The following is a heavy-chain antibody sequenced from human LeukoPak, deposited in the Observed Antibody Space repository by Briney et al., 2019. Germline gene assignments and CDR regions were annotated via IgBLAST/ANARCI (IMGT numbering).Heavy chain of an antibody. CDR1: GGSISSYY. J-gene: IGHJ5*02. D-gene: IGHD3-9*01. V-gene: IGHV4-59*12. CDR2: IYYSEST. CDR3: ARDYDVLTAYPPTQLFDP. Sequence: PSETLSLTCTVSGGSISSYYWSWIRQPPGKGLEWIGYIYYSESTNYNPSLKSRVTMSVDTSKNQFSLKLNSVTAADTAVYYCARDYDVLTAYPPTQLFDPWGQGTLVTVSS.